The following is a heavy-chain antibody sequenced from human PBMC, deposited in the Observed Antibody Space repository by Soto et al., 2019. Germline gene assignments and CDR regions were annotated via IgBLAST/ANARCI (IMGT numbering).Heavy chain of an antibody. J-gene: IGHJ4*02. D-gene: IGHD6-6*01. V-gene: IGHV3-9*01. CDR1: GFTFDDYA. Sequence: EVQLVESGGGLVQPGRSLRLSCAASGFTFDDYAMHWVRQAPGKGLEWVSGISWNSGSIGYADSVKGRFTISRDNAKNSLYLQMNSLRAEDTALYYCAKGPYSSSKYYFDYWGQGTQVTVSS. CDR2: ISWNSGSI. CDR3: AKGPYSSSKYYFDY.